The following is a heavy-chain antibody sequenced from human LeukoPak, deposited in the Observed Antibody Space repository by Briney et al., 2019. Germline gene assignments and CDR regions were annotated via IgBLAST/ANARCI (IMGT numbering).Heavy chain of an antibody. J-gene: IGHJ4*02. CDR3: ARDSYCSSTSCYWAATGTDY. Sequence: GASVKVSCKVSGYTLTELSMHWVRQAPGKGLEWMGGFDPEDGETIYAQKFQGRVTMTTDTSTSTAYMELRSLRSDDTAVYYCARDSYCSSTSCYWAATGTDYWGQGTLVTVSS. CDR1: GYTLTELS. D-gene: IGHD2-2*01. CDR2: FDPEDGET. V-gene: IGHV1-24*01.